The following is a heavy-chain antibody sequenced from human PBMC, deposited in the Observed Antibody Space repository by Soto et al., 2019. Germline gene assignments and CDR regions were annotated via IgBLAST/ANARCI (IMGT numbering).Heavy chain of an antibody. J-gene: IGHJ6*02. D-gene: IGHD3-22*01. CDR2: ISAYNGNT. CDR1: GYTFTSYG. V-gene: IGHV1-18*04. CDR3: DRDLRNYYDISPITYYYYVMDV. Sequence: AAVKVSCKASGYTFTSYGISWGRQAPGQGLEWMGWISAYNGNTNYAQKLQGRVTMTTDTSTSTAYMELRSLRSDDTAVYYCDRDLRNYYDISPITYYYYVMDVWGQGTTVTVSS.